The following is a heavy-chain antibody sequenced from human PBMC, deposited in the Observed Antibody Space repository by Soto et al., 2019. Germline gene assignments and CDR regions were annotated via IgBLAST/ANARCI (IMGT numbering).Heavy chain of an antibody. CDR1: GFSLSNARMG. CDR2: IFSNAEK. V-gene: IGHV2-26*01. J-gene: IGHJ4*02. Sequence: QVTLKESGPVLVKPTETLTLTCTVSGFSLSNARMGVSWIRQPPGKALEWLAHIFSNAEKSYSTSRKSRLTISKDTAKSQVVHTMTNMDPVDTATYSCARIGPRTIDDYWGQGTLVTVSS. CDR3: ARIGPRTIDDY. D-gene: IGHD3-3*01.